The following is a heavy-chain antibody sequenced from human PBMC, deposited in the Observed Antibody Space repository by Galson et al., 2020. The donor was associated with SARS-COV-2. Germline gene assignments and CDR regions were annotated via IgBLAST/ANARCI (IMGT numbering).Heavy chain of an antibody. CDR3: ARLGEWELRN. V-gene: IGHV1-18*01. Sequence: ASVKVSCKASGYIFTSSVISWVRQAPGQGLEWMGWISGYNGNTNNEQKFQGRVTMTTDTSTSTAYMELRSLRSDDTAVYYCARLGEWELRNWCQGTLVTVSS. CDR2: ISGYNGNT. J-gene: IGHJ4*02. CDR1: GYIFTSSV. D-gene: IGHD1-26*01.